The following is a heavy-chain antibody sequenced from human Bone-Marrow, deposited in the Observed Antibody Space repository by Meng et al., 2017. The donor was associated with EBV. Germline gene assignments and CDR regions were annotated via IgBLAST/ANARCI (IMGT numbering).Heavy chain of an antibody. Sequence: EAQVKESGGVLVQPGGSLSISCVGSGISAYWMHWVRQVPGKGLVWVSRINEDGSVINYADSVKGRFTISRDNAKNTVSLQMNSLRAEDTAVYYCAKDCFGARDYWGQGTLVTVSS. CDR1: GISAYW. D-gene: IGHD1-26*01. CDR3: AKDCFGARDY. CDR2: INEDGSVI. V-gene: IGHV3-74*01. J-gene: IGHJ4*02.